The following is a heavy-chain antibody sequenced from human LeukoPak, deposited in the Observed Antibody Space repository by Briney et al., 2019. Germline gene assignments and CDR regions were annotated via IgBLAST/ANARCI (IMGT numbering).Heavy chain of an antibody. Sequence: GGSLRLSCAASGITINSNYMTWVRQAPGKGLEWVSVMYTSGNTYYADSVKGRFTISRDNAKNSLYLQMNSLRAEDTAVYYCAREGLLVRGVPYDYWGQGTLVTVSS. CDR3: AREGLLVRGVPYDY. CDR1: GITINSNY. J-gene: IGHJ4*02. D-gene: IGHD3-10*01. V-gene: IGHV3-53*01. CDR2: MYTSGNT.